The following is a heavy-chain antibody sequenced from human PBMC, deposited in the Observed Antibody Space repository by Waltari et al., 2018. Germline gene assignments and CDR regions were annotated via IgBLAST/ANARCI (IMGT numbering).Heavy chain of an antibody. CDR3: ARVNYDFWSGYWTPNWFDP. Sequence: QVQLVQSGAEVKKPGASVKVSCKASGYTFTRYGINWVRPAPGQGLEWMGWSRCYKCNTNYAQKLKGRCTMTTDTSTSTAYMELRSLVSDDTAVYYCARVNYDFWSGYWTPNWFDPWGQGTLVTVSS. CDR2: SRCYKCNT. J-gene: IGHJ5*02. CDR1: GYTFTRYG. V-gene: IGHV1-18*01. D-gene: IGHD3-3*01.